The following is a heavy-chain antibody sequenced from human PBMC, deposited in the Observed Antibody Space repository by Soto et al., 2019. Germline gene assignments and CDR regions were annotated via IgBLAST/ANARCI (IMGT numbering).Heavy chain of an antibody. CDR2: ISGSGGST. CDR3: AKSVSGITMTIDAFDI. Sequence: PGGSLRLSCAASGFTFSSYAMSWVRQAPGKGLEWVSAISGSGGSTYYADSVKGRFTISRDNSKNTLYLQMNSLRAEDTAVYYCAKSVSGITMTIDAFDIWGQGTMVTVSS. J-gene: IGHJ3*02. V-gene: IGHV3-23*01. D-gene: IGHD3-22*01. CDR1: GFTFSSYA.